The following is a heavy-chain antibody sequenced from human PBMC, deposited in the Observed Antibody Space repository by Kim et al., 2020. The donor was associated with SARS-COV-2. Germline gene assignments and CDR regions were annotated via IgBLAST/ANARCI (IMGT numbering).Heavy chain of an antibody. CDR1: GYSFTSYW. D-gene: IGHD2-15*01. V-gene: IGHV5-10-1*01. CDR3: ARQVVVAATPTSSGMDV. CDR2: IDPSDSYT. J-gene: IGHJ6*02. Sequence: GESLKISCKGSGYSFTSYWISWVRQMPGKGLEWMGRIDPSDSYTNYSPSFQGHVTISADKSISTAYLQWSSLKASDTAMYYCARQVVVAATPTSSGMDVWGQGTTVTVSS.